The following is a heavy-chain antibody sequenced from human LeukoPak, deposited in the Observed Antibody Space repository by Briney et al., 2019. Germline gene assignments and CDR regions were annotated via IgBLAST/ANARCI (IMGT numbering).Heavy chain of an antibody. CDR1: GGAFSGYY. D-gene: IGHD2-2*01. CDR2: INHSGST. J-gene: IGHJ5*02. V-gene: IGHV4-34*01. Sequence: SETLSLTCAVYGGAFSGYYWSWIRQPPGKGLEWIGEINHSGSTNYNPSLKSRVTISVDTSKNQFSLKLSSVTAADTAVYYCARRHYCSSTSCFYNWFDPWAREPWSPSPQ. CDR3: ARRHYCSSTSCFYNWFDP.